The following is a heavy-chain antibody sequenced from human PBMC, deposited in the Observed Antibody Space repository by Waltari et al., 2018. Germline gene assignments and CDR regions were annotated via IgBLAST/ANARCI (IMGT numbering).Heavy chain of an antibody. Sequence: VRLVESGGGLVQPGGALRLAWVAAGGGLPESVSWVRPAPGEGLEWVSYIISSSSTIYYADSVKGRFTISRDNAKNSLYLQMNSLRDEDTAVYYCARVIGKGWATGQFDGFDVWGQGTMVTVSS. D-gene: IGHD5-12*01. CDR3: ARVIGKGWATGQFDGFDV. J-gene: IGHJ3*01. CDR2: IISSSSTI. V-gene: IGHV3-48*02. CDR1: GGGLPES.